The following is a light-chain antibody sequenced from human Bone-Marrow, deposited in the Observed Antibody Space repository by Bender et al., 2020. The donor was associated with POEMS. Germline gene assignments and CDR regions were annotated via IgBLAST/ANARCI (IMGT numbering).Light chain of an antibody. Sequence: QSVLTQPPSASATPGQTVTISCSGSSSNIGTYSVNWYQQLPGAAPKLLIYSNDRRPSGVPDRFSGSKSGTSASLAISGLQSEDEADYYCSSYAGSYTSVFGSGTKVTVL. CDR2: SND. CDR1: SSNIGTYS. J-gene: IGLJ1*01. V-gene: IGLV1-44*01. CDR3: SSYAGSYTSV.